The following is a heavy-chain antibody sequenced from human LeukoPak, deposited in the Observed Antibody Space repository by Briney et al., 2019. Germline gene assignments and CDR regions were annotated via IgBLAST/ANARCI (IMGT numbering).Heavy chain of an antibody. D-gene: IGHD3-22*01. Sequence: PGGSLRPSCAASGFTFSSYAMSWVRQAPGKGLDWVSVIRGSGGSTYYAGSVKGRFTISRDNSKNTLYLQMNSLRAEDTAVYYCAKCRNYDSSGRDAFDVWGQGTMVTVFS. V-gene: IGHV3-23*01. J-gene: IGHJ3*01. CDR1: GFTFSSYA. CDR2: IRGSGGST. CDR3: AKCRNYDSSGRDAFDV.